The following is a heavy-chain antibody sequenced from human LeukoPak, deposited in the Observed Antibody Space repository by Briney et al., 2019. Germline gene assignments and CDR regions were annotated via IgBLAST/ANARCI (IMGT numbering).Heavy chain of an antibody. D-gene: IGHD2-2*01. CDR2: IYYSGST. V-gene: IGHV4-61*08. Sequence: PSQTLSLTCTVSGGSISSGDYYWSWIRQPPGKGLEWLGYIYYSGSTNYNPSLKSRVTISVDTSKNQFSLKLSSVTAADTAVYYCARGGVVPAAIRGAFDIWGQGTMVTVSS. CDR3: ARGGVVPAAIRGAFDI. J-gene: IGHJ3*02. CDR1: GGSISSGDYY.